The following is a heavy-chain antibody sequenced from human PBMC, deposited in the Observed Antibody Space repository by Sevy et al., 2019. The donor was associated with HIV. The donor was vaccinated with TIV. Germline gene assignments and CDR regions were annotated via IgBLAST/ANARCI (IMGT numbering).Heavy chain of an antibody. Sequence: ASVKVSCKASGGTFSSYAISWVRQAPGQGLEWMGGIIPIFGTANYAQKFQGRVTITADESTSTAYMELSSVRSEDTAVYYCASSGWQNSSGYDDAFDIWGQGTMVTVSS. CDR1: GGTFSSYA. J-gene: IGHJ3*02. CDR2: IIPIFGTA. D-gene: IGHD3-22*01. V-gene: IGHV1-69*13. CDR3: ASSGWQNSSGYDDAFDI.